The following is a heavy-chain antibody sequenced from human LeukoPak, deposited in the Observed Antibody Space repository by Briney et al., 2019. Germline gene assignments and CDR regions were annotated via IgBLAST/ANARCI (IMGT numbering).Heavy chain of an antibody. D-gene: IGHD5-12*01. CDR3: ARDRESGYDNYHYYMDV. CDR1: GFTFSSYA. Sequence: GRSLRLSCAASGFTFSSYAMHWVRQAPGKGLEWVAVISYDGSNKYYADSVKGRFTISRDNSKNTLYLQMNSLRAEDTAVYYCARDRESGYDNYHYYMDVWGKGTTVTVSS. J-gene: IGHJ6*03. CDR2: ISYDGSNK. V-gene: IGHV3-30*04.